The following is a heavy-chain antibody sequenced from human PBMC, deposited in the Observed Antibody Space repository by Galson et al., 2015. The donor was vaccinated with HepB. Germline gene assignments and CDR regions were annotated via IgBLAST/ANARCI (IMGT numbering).Heavy chain of an antibody. J-gene: IGHJ6*02. Sequence: SVKVSCKASGYTFTSYRMHWVRQAPGQGLEWMGIINPSGGSTSYAQKFQGRVTISVDTSKNQFSLKLSSVTAADTAVYYCARDGYYDILTGYYQDYYYYYGMDVWGQGTTVTVSS. CDR1: GYTFTSYR. D-gene: IGHD3-9*01. CDR2: INPSGGST. V-gene: IGHV1-46*01. CDR3: ARDGYYDILTGYYQDYYYYYGMDV.